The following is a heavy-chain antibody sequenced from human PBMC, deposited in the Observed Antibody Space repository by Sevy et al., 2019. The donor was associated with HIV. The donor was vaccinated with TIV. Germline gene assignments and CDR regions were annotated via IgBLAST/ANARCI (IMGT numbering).Heavy chain of an antibody. CDR1: AFTFSGYW. CDR2: INRDETEK. Sequence: GGSLRLSCEPSAFTFSGYWMTWVRQAPGKGLEWVATINRDETEKYYVDSVKGRFTTSRDNAKNALYLRINSLRPDDTAVYYCARDRGWGTLDYWGQGTLVTVSS. D-gene: IGHD3-16*01. V-gene: IGHV3-7*01. CDR3: ARDRGWGTLDY. J-gene: IGHJ4*02.